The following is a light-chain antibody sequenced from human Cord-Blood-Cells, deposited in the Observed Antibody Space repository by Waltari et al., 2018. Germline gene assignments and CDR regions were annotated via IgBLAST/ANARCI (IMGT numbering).Light chain of an antibody. CDR3: QQYGSSPLT. CDR2: GAS. Sequence: EIVLTQSPGTLSLSPGERATLSCRASPSVSSSYLALYQQKPGQAPRLLIYGASSRATGIPDRFSGSGSGTDFTLTISRLEPEDFAVYDCQQYGSSPLTFGGGTKVEIK. V-gene: IGKV3-20*01. J-gene: IGKJ4*01. CDR1: PSVSSSY.